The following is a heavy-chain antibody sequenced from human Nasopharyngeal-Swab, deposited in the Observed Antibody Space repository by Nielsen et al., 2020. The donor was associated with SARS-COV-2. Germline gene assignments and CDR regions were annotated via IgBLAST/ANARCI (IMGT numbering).Heavy chain of an antibody. V-gene: IGHV3-66*01. Sequence: GGSLRLSCAASGFTFTNHWMTWVRQAPGKGLEWVSVIHSGGSAYYADSVKGRFTISRDNSKNTLYLQMNSLRAEDTAVYYCARVPAGGYDSSGGYWGQGTLVTVSS. CDR1: GFTFTNHW. J-gene: IGHJ4*02. D-gene: IGHD3-22*01. CDR3: ARVPAGGYDSSGGY. CDR2: IHSGGSA.